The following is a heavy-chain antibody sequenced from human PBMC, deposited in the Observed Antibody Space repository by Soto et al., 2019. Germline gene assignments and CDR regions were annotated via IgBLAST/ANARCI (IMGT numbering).Heavy chain of an antibody. V-gene: IGHV3-48*02. Sequence: EVQLVESGGGLVQPGGSLRLSCAASGFRFSIYSMNWVRQAPGKGLEWSAYITSDTKTIKYADSVKGRFTISRHNDKNLVYLQMNSLRDEETAVYYCARSVEGHFDYWGQGTVVTVST. CDR3: ARSVEGHFDY. CDR1: GFRFSIYS. J-gene: IGHJ4*02. CDR2: ITSDTKTI. D-gene: IGHD6-19*01.